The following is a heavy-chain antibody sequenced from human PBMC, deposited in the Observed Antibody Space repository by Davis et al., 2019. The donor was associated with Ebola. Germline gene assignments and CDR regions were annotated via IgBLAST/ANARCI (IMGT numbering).Heavy chain of an antibody. D-gene: IGHD2-2*01. Sequence: PGGSLRLSCAASGFTFSSYSMNWVRQAPGKGLEWVSYISSSSTIYYADSVKGRFTTSRDNSKNTLYLQMNSLRAEDTAVYYCARGARNCISTSCPYDAFDIWGQGTMVTVSS. V-gene: IGHV3-48*01. CDR1: GFTFSSYS. J-gene: IGHJ3*02. CDR3: ARGARNCISTSCPYDAFDI. CDR2: ISSSSTI.